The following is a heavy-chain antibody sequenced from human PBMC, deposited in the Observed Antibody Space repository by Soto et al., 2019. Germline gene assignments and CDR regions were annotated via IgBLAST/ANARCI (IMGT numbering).Heavy chain of an antibody. V-gene: IGHV4-31*03. CDR1: GAALNSGNYY. J-gene: IGHJ5*02. CDR3: ARLRIATNNYKWFDP. D-gene: IGHD2-21*01. CDR2: IYVTGAV. Sequence: NPSETLSLTCSVSGAALNSGNYYWSWIRQVSGKGLEWIGHIYVTGAVDYNPSLRDRITISQDTSERQFSLNLRLVTAADTAVYYCARLRIATNNYKWFDPWGQGTLVTVSS.